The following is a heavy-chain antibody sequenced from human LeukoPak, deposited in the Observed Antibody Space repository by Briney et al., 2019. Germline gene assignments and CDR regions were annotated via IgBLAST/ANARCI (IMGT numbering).Heavy chain of an antibody. CDR2: INPNSGGT. CDR3: ARESFEWYYGSGSYQKD. J-gene: IGHJ4*02. Sequence: ASVKVSCKASGYTFTGYYMHWVRQAPGQGLERMGRINPNSGGTNYAQKFQGRVTMTRDTSISTAYMELSRLRSDDTAVYYCARESFEWYYGSGSYQKDWGQGTLVTVSS. V-gene: IGHV1-2*06. CDR1: GYTFTGYY. D-gene: IGHD3-10*01.